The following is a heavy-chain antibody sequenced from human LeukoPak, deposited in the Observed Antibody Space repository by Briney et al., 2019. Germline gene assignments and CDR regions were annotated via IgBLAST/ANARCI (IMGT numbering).Heavy chain of an antibody. J-gene: IGHJ3*02. Sequence: GGSLRLSCAASGFTFSTYSMNWVRQAPGKGLEWVSSISSSSNYIYYADSLKGRFTISRDNAKNSLYLQMNSLRAEDTAVYYCARGRTVYYYDSSGYPSDAFDIWGQGTMVTVSS. D-gene: IGHD3-22*01. CDR2: ISSSSNYI. CDR3: ARGRTVYYYDSSGYPSDAFDI. V-gene: IGHV3-21*01. CDR1: GFTFSTYS.